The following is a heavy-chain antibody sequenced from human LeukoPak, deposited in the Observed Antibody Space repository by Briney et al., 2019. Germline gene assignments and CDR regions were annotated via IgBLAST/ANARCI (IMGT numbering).Heavy chain of an antibody. V-gene: IGHV3-21*01. CDR3: ARDHAMTGYSYGRYFDY. CDR1: GFTLSSYS. CDR2: ISSSSSYI. Sequence: GGSLRLSCAASGFTLSSYSMNWVRQAPGKGLEWVSSISSSSSYIYYADSVKGRFTISRDNSKDTLYVQMNSLRAEDTAVYYCARDHAMTGYSYGRYFDYWGQGTLLTVSS. J-gene: IGHJ4*02. D-gene: IGHD5-18*01.